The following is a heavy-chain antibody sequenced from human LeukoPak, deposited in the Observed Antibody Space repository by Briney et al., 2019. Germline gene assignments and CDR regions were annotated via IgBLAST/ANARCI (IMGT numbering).Heavy chain of an antibody. CDR2: ISSSSSTI. J-gene: IGHJ4*02. CDR3: AREVGYSYGFSDY. V-gene: IGHV3-48*01. Sequence: GGSLRLSCAASGFTFSSYSMNWVRQAPGKGLEWVSYISSSSSTIYYADSVKGRFTISRDNAKNSLYLQMNSLRAEDTAVYYCAREVGYSYGFSDYWGQETLVTVSS. D-gene: IGHD5-18*01. CDR1: GFTFSSYS.